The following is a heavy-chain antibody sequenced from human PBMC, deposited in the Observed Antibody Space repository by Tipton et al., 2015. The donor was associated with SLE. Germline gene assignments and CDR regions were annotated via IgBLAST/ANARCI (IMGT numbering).Heavy chain of an antibody. D-gene: IGHD3-22*01. J-gene: IGHJ3*02. CDR2: IYTIGIT. Sequence: TLSLTCTVSGGHISSGSYYWSWIRQPAGKGLEWIGHIYTIGITHYNPTLKSRVTISVDTSKTQFSLKLSSVPAADTAVYYCARDTQSRGYPHAFDIWGQGTMVTVSS. CDR1: GGHISSGSYY. V-gene: IGHV4-61*09. CDR3: ARDTQSRGYPHAFDI.